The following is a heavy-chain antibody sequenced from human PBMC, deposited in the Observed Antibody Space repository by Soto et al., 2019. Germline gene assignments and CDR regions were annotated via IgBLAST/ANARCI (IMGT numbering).Heavy chain of an antibody. CDR1: GFSLYTRGVG. CDR3: ARYTTDTYFDV. CDR2: LYWDNTR. V-gene: IGHV2-5*02. D-gene: IGHD2-2*02. J-gene: IGHJ6*04. Sequence: QITLKESRPTLVKPTQTLTLTCSFSGFSLYTRGVGVGRVRQPPGKALEWLALLYWDNTRRYSPSLKNSLTIAKGTSENQVVLTMTNMEPEDTGTYYCARYTTDTYFDVWGKGTTVTVSS.